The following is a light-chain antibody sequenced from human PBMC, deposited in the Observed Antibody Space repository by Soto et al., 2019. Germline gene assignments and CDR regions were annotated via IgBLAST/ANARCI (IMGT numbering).Light chain of an antibody. Sequence: QSVLTQPPSVSGAPGQRVTISCTGSSSNIWAGYDVHWYQQLPGTAPKLLIYGNSNQPSGVPDRFSGSKSGTSASLAITGLQAEDEADYYCQSYDSSLSGSRVFGGGTQLTVL. J-gene: IGLJ2*01. CDR3: QSYDSSLSGSRV. CDR1: SSNIWAGYD. V-gene: IGLV1-40*01. CDR2: GNS.